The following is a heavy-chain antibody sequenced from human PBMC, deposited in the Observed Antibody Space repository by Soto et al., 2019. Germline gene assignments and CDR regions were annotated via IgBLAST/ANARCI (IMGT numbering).Heavy chain of an antibody. J-gene: IGHJ6*03. D-gene: IGHD4-4*01. CDR3: ARFKSNYVLDYMDV. CDR2: ISAYNGNT. Sequence: ASVKVSCKASGYTFTSYGISWVRQAPGQGLEWMGWISAYNGNTNYAQKLQGRVTMTTDTSTSTAYMELRSLRSDDTAVYYCARFKSNYVLDYMDVWGKGTTVTVSS. V-gene: IGHV1-18*01. CDR1: GYTFTSYG.